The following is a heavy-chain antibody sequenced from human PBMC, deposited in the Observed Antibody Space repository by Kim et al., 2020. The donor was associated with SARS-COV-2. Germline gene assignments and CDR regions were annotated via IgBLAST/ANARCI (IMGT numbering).Heavy chain of an antibody. J-gene: IGHJ3*02. Sequence: ADSVKGRLTSSRDNSKTTLYLQRNRLRAEDTAEYYCARDGIVGATAAFDIWGQGTVVTVSS. CDR3: ARDGIVGATAAFDI. V-gene: IGHV3-33*01. D-gene: IGHD1-26*01.